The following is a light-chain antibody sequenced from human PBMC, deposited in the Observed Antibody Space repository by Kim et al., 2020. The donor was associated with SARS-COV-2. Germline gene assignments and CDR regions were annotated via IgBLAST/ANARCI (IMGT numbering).Light chain of an antibody. CDR1: QNVRKF. V-gene: IGKV1-33*01. CDR2: DAS. Sequence: IQLTQSPSTLSASVGDRVTISCQASQNVRKFLNWYQQKPGKAPNLLIYDASSLHTGVPSRFSGSGSGTDFTFTITSLQPEDIATYYCQHYDSLPISFGQGTRLEIK. CDR3: QHYDSLPIS. J-gene: IGKJ5*01.